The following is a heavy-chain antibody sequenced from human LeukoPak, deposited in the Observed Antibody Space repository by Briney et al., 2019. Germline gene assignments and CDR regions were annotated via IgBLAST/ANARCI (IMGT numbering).Heavy chain of an antibody. CDR2: IIPIFGTA. Sequence: ASVKVSCKASGGTFSSYAISWVRQAPGQGLEWMGGIIPIFGTANYAQKFQGRVTITADESTSTAYMGLSSLRSEDTAVYYCARVYRGAVAGPGAFDYWGQGTLVTVSS. CDR3: ARVYRGAVAGPGAFDY. J-gene: IGHJ4*02. V-gene: IGHV1-69*13. CDR1: GGTFSSYA. D-gene: IGHD6-19*01.